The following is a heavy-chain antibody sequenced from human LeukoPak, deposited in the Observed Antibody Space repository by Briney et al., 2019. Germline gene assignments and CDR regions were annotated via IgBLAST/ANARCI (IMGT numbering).Heavy chain of an antibody. J-gene: IGHJ4*02. CDR1: GITFSSYL. D-gene: IGHD1-26*01. CDR2: ISGSGGPT. Sequence: GGSLRLSCEASGITFSSYLMTWVRQGPGKGLEWVADISGSGGPTNYADSVKGRFTISRDKSKNTLFLQMNSLRDGDTAIYYCARARRIVGVGYFDYWGQGTLVTVSS. V-gene: IGHV3-23*01. CDR3: ARARRIVGVGYFDY.